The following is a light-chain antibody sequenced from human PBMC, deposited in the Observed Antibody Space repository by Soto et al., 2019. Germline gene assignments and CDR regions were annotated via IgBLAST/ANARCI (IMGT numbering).Light chain of an antibody. CDR3: QSYDSSLSGYV. V-gene: IGLV1-40*01. CDR2: ENN. CDR1: SSNIGAGYD. J-gene: IGLJ1*01. Sequence: QSVLPQPPSVSEAPGQRVTISCTGSSSNIGAGYDAHWYQQVPGTAPKLLIYENNNRPSGVPDRFSGSTSGTSASLAITGLQAVDEAEYYCQSYDSSLSGYVFGTGTKLNVL.